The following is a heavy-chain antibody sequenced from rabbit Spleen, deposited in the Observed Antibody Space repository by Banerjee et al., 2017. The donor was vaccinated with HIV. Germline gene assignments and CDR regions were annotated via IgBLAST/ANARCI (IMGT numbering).Heavy chain of an antibody. CDR2: IVNGNGNT. CDR1: GFDFGSYG. V-gene: IGHV1S47*01. Sequence: QEQLVESGGGLVQPEGSLTLTCKASGFDFGSYGMCWVRQAPGKGPEWIACIVNGNGNTYYASWVNGRFTISSHNAQNTLYLQLNSLTAADTATYFCARNFDLWGPGTLVTVS. CDR3: ARNFDL. J-gene: IGHJ4*01.